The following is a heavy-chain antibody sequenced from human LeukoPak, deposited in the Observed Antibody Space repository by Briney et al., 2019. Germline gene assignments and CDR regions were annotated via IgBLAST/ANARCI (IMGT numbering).Heavy chain of an antibody. V-gene: IGHV3-21*03. J-gene: IGHJ4*02. CDR3: TTDLKPVRNRLGHSSSWTRVGGVDY. D-gene: IGHD6-13*01. CDR1: GFTFSSYS. Sequence: GGSLRLSCTGSGFTFSSYSMNWVRQAPGKGLEWVSSISSSSSYRYYEESVKGRFSISRDNARNSLYLQMNSLKTEDTAVYYCTTDLKPVRNRLGHSSSWTRVGGVDYWGQGTLVTVSS. CDR2: ISSSSSYR.